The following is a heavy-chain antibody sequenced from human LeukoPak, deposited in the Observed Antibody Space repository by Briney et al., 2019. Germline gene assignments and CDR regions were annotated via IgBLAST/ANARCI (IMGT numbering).Heavy chain of an antibody. CDR2: ISGSGGST. J-gene: IGHJ4*02. D-gene: IGHD2-2*01. CDR3: AKDPGYQVVYCFDY. Sequence: AGGSLRLSCAASGFTFSSYSMSWVRLAPGKGLEWVSGISGSGGSTDYADSVKGRFTISRDNSKNTLYLQMNSLRVEDTAVYYCAKDPGYQVVYCFDYWGQGTLVTVSS. CDR1: GFTFSSYS. V-gene: IGHV3-23*01.